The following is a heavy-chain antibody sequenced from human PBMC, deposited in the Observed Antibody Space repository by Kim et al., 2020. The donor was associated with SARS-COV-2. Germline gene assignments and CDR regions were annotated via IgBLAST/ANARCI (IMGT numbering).Heavy chain of an antibody. CDR1: GFIVSNNQ. V-gene: IGHV3-53*01. J-gene: IGHJ4*02. D-gene: IGHD1-26*01. CDR3: EGWDLLRAVDS. Sequence: GGSLRLSCVASGFIVSNNQMNWVRQAPGKGPEWVSVIFSGGETFYADSVKGRFTISRDNSKNTLYLQMNNLRVEDTAVYYCEGWDLLRAVDSWGQGTLVTVSA. CDR2: IFSGGET.